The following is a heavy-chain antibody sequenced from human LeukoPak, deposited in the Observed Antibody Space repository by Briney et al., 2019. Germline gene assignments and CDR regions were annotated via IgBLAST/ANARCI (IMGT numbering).Heavy chain of an antibody. J-gene: IGHJ3*02. CDR3: ALYYYDSSGYYGDAFDI. Sequence: SGPALVKPTQTPTLTCTFSGFSLSTSGMRASWIRQPPGKALEWLARIDWDDDKFYSTSLKTMLTISKDTSKNQVVLTMTNMDPVDTATYYCALYYYDSSGYYGDAFDIWGQGTMVTVSS. CDR2: IDWDDDK. D-gene: IGHD3-22*01. V-gene: IGHV2-70*04. CDR1: GFSLSTSGMR.